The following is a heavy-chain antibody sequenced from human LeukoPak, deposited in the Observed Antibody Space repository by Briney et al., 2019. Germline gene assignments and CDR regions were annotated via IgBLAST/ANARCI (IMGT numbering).Heavy chain of an antibody. Sequence: VASVKVSCKASGGTFSSYAISWVRQAPGQGLEWMGGIIPIFGTANYAQKFQGRVTITTDESTNTAYMELGSLRSEDTAVYYCARDEGKGGSPTGDWGQGTLVTVSS. CDR2: IIPIFGTA. J-gene: IGHJ4*02. D-gene: IGHD1-26*01. CDR3: ARDEGKGGSPTGD. V-gene: IGHV1-69*05. CDR1: GGTFSSYA.